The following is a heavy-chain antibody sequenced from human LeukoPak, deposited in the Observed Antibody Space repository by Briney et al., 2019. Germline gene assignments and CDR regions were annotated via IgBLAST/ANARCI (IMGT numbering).Heavy chain of an antibody. Sequence: GGSLRLSCAASEFTFSSYSMNWVRQAPGKGLEWVSYISSSSSTIYYADSVKGRFTISRDNAKNSLYLQMNSLRDEDTAVYYCARAHYPHVLRYFDWLFLFDYWGQGTLVTVSS. CDR2: ISSSSSTI. CDR1: EFTFSSYS. CDR3: ARAHYPHVLRYFDWLFLFDY. D-gene: IGHD3-9*01. V-gene: IGHV3-48*02. J-gene: IGHJ4*02.